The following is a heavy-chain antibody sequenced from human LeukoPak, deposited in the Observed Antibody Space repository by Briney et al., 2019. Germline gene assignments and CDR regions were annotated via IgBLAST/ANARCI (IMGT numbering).Heavy chain of an antibody. J-gene: IGHJ3*02. V-gene: IGHV4-39*01. CDR2: IFYSGNT. Sequence: SETLSLTCTVSGRSISSSRSYWGWIRQPPGKGLEWIGTIFYSGNTYYNPSLKSRVTISIATSKNQFSLRLSSVTAADTAVHYCARHCGGDCVHAFDIWGQGTMVTVSS. CDR3: ARHCGGDCVHAFDI. D-gene: IGHD2-21*02. CDR1: GRSISSSRSY.